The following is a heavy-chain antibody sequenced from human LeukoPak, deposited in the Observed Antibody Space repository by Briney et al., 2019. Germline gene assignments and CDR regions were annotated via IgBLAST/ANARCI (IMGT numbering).Heavy chain of an antibody. V-gene: IGHV4-59*01. CDR1: GGSISSYY. CDR3: PRVISLSGYPDY. Sequence: SETLSLTCTVSGGSISSYYWSWIRQPPGKGLEWSGYIYYSGSTNYNPSLKSRVTISVDTPKNQFSLTLSFQTAAHTGVYYCPRVISLSGYPDYWGQGTLVTVSS. CDR2: IYYSGST. D-gene: IGHD3-3*01. J-gene: IGHJ4*02.